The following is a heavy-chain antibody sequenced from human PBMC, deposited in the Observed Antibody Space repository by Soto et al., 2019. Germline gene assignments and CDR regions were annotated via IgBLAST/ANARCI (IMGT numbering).Heavy chain of an antibody. CDR1: GFSFSNYA. CDR3: ARDPSRGSDWARYLDL. D-gene: IGHD1-26*01. V-gene: IGHV3-48*01. Sequence: EVQLVESGGGLVQPGGSLRLSCAASGFSFSNYAMDRVRQAPGKGLEWVSYISGSSTNIRYADSVKGRFTISRDNAKRSVYLQMNSLRVDDTAVYYCARDPSRGSDWARYLDLWGRGTLVTVSS. J-gene: IGHJ2*01. CDR2: ISGSSTNI.